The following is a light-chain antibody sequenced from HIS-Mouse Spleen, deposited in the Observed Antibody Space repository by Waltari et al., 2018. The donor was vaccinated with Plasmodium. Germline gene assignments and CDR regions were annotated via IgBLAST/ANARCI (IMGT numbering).Light chain of an antibody. Sequence: AIRMTQSPSSLSASTGDSVTITCRASQGISSYLAWYQQKPGKAPKLLIYAASTLQSGVPSRFSGSGSGTDFTLTISCLQSEDFATYYCQQYYSYPAFGQGTKVEIK. CDR2: AAS. J-gene: IGKJ1*01. V-gene: IGKV1-8*01. CDR3: QQYYSYPA. CDR1: QGISSY.